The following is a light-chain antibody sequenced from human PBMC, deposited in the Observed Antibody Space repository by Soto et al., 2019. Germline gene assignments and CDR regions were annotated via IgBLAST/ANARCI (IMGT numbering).Light chain of an antibody. V-gene: IGKV1-6*01. Sequence: AIQVTQSPSSLSASVGDRVTITCRASQGIRSDLGWYQHKPGTAPQLLIYGASNLHGEVPSRFSGSVSGSDFTLTIRSLLAEDFATYYCLQDHNYQWTFGQGTKLEIK. CDR2: GAS. J-gene: IGKJ2*02. CDR3: LQDHNYQWT. CDR1: QGIRSD.